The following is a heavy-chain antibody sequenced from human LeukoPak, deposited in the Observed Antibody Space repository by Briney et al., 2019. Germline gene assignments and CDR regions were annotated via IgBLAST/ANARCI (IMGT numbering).Heavy chain of an antibody. V-gene: IGHV3-23*01. D-gene: IGHD1-26*01. CDR3: AKDRLSESYYDGAFDI. J-gene: IGHJ3*02. CDR1: GFTFSTYG. CDR2: ISGNSGTT. Sequence: GGSLRLSCAASGFTFSTYGMSWVRQAPGKGLEWVSGISGNSGTTYYADSVKGRFTISRDNSKNTLYLQMNSLRAEDTAVYYCAKDRLSESYYDGAFDIWGQGTMVTVSS.